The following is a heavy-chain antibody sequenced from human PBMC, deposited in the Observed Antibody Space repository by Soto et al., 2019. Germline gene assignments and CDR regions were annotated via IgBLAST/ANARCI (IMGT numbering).Heavy chain of an antibody. CDR2: NYYTGST. D-gene: IGHD3-10*01. J-gene: IGHJ5*02. CDR1: EGSLSRGDYF. V-gene: IGHV4-30-4*01. CDR3: ARVRTYYYGSGSMGGWFDP. Sequence: ASETLSLTRTVSEGSLSRGDYFWGWVRPAPGKRPEGSGDNYYTGSTYHNPSLKSRLTISKDTSKNQFSLRLSSVTAADTAVYYCARVRTYYYGSGSMGGWFDPWGQGTLVTVSS.